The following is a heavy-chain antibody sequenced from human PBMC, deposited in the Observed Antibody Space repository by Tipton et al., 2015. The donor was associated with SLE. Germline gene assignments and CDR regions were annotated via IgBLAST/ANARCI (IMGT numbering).Heavy chain of an antibody. CDR1: GFTFNSYG. Sequence: SLRLSCAASGFTFNSYGMHWVRQAPGKGLEWVTFIRYDGSNEYYVDSVKGRFTVSRDNSKNTLYLQMNSLRAEDTAVYYCAKDQGSGWLFEYWGQGTLVTVSS. CDR3: AKDQGSGWLFEY. D-gene: IGHD6-19*01. CDR2: IRYDGSNE. J-gene: IGHJ4*02. V-gene: IGHV3-30*02.